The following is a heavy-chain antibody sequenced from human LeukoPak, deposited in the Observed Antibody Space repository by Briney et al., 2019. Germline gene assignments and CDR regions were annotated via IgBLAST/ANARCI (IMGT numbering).Heavy chain of an antibody. CDR1: GFNLDDTA. Sequence: PGGSLRLSCAASGFNLDDTAMHWVRQPPGKGLEWVSGIFWKSGIIGYADSVKGRFTISRHNAKDALYLQMNSLRAEDTALYYCVKDRSRGPRNVANILDFWGQGILVTVSS. D-gene: IGHD2-8*01. CDR2: IFWKSGII. V-gene: IGHV3-9*01. CDR3: VKDRSRGPRNVANILDF. J-gene: IGHJ4*02.